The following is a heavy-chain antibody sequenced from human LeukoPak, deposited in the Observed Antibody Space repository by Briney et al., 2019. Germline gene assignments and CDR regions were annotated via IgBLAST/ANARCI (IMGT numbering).Heavy chain of an antibody. CDR3: ARDRGYYDSSGYYYPFDY. D-gene: IGHD3-22*01. J-gene: IGHJ4*02. CDR1: GGSISSGGYY. CDR2: IYYSGST. V-gene: IGHV4-31*03. Sequence: SETLSLTCTVSGGSISSGGYYWSWIRQHPGKGLEWIGYIYYSGSTYYNPSLKSRVTISVDTSKNQFSLKLSSVTAADTAVYYCARDRGYYDSSGYYYPFDYWGQGTLVTVSS.